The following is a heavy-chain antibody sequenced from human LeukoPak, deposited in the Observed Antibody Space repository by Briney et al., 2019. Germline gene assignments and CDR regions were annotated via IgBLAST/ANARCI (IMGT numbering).Heavy chain of an antibody. CDR2: ISSGGSTI. CDR3: ASRTIQSIGGRRGDTFDI. J-gene: IGHJ3*02. V-gene: IGHV3-48*03. CDR1: GFTFSSYE. D-gene: IGHD3-3*01. Sequence: AGGSLRLSCAASGFTFSSYEMNWVRQAPGKGLEWVSYISSGGSTIYYADSVKGRFTISRDNAKNSLYLQMNSLRAEDTAVYYCASRTIQSIGGRRGDTFDIWGQGTKVTVSS.